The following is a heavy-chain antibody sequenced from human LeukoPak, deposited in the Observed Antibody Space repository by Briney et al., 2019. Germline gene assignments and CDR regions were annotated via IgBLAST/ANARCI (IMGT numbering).Heavy chain of an antibody. CDR3: TRGAGWLIDY. Sequence: SETLSLTCTVSGGSISSYYWSWIRQPRGKGLEWIGYFHNSGTSTYNPSLKSRVTISADTSKNQFSLKLNSLTTADTAVYYCTRGAGWLIDYWGQGILVTVSS. D-gene: IGHD3-16*01. J-gene: IGHJ4*02. V-gene: IGHV4-59*01. CDR1: GGSISSYY. CDR2: FHNSGTS.